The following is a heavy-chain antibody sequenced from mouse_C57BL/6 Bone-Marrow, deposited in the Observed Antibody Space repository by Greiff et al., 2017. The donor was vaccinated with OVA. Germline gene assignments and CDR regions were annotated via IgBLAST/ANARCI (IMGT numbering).Heavy chain of an antibody. J-gene: IGHJ1*03. D-gene: IGHD1-1*01. CDR3: ARRGAYGSSYEYFDV. Sequence: LQESGAELARPGASVKMSCKASGYTFTSYTMHWVKQRPGQGLEWIGYLNPSSGYTKYNQKFKDKATLTADKSSSTAYMQLSRLTSEDSAVYYCARRGAYGSSYEYFDVWGTGTTVTVSS. CDR1: GYTFTSYT. V-gene: IGHV1-4*01. CDR2: LNPSSGYT.